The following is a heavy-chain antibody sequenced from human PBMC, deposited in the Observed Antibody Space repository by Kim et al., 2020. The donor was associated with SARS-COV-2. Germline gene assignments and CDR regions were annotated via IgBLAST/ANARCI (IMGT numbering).Heavy chain of an antibody. Sequence: GGSLRLSCAASGFTFSSYWMHWVRQAPGKGLVWVSRINSDGSSTNYANSVKGRFTISRDNAKNTLYLQMNSLRAEDTAVYYCARAAADPTYYYGMDVWGQGTTVTVSS. J-gene: IGHJ6*02. D-gene: IGHD6-25*01. V-gene: IGHV3-74*01. CDR1: GFTFSSYW. CDR3: ARAAADPTYYYGMDV. CDR2: INSDGSST.